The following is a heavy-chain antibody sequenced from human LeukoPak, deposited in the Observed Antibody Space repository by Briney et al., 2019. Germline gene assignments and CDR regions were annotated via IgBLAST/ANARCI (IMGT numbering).Heavy chain of an antibody. CDR2: ISYDGSNK. D-gene: IGHD1-26*01. V-gene: IGHV3-30*18. J-gene: IGHJ4*02. CDR1: GFTFSSYG. Sequence: GGSLRLSCAASGFTFSSYGMHWVRQAPGKGLEWVAVISYDGSNKYYADSVKGRFTISRDNSKNTLYLQMNSLRAEDTAVYYCAKDWEQGMALGIFDYWGQGTLVTVSS. CDR3: AKDWEQGMALGIFDY.